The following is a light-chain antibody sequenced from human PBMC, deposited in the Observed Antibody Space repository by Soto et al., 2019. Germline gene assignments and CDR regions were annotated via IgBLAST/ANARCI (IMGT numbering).Light chain of an antibody. Sequence: EVVLPQSPATLSLSPGEGATLACRASQSIGNYLAWYQQKPGQAPRLLIYATSNRATGIPDRFSGSGSGTDFTLSISSLEPEDFAVYYGQQRSSWPFTFGPGTKVDIK. CDR2: ATS. V-gene: IGKV3-11*01. CDR1: QSIGNY. J-gene: IGKJ3*01. CDR3: QQRSSWPFT.